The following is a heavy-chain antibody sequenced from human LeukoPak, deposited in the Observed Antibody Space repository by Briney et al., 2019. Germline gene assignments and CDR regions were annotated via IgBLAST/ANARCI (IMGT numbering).Heavy chain of an antibody. Sequence: PSETLSLTCTVSRGSVKTYSWSWVRQPPWKGLEWIGYVSYSGAANYNPSLKSRVTISVDTSKNQFSLELSSVTAADTAVYYCARKPIVNSAWYYFDYWGQGTLVTVSS. CDR2: VSYSGAA. CDR1: RGSVKTYS. V-gene: IGHV4-59*02. D-gene: IGHD3-22*01. CDR3: ARKPIVNSAWYYFDY. J-gene: IGHJ4*02.